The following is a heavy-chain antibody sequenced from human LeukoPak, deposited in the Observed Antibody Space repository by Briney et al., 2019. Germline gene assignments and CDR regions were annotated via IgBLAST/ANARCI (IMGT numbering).Heavy chain of an antibody. CDR2: IYYSGNT. Sequence: SETLSLTCTVSGGSISSSNYYWGWIRQPPGKGREWIGNIYYSGNTYYNPSLKSRFTISVNTSKNQFSLKLSSVTAADTAVYYCARGSTMVRGVTHSTIPLDYWGQGTLVTVSS. V-gene: IGHV4-39*01. D-gene: IGHD3-10*01. J-gene: IGHJ4*02. CDR3: ARGSTMVRGVTHSTIPLDY. CDR1: GGSISSSNYY.